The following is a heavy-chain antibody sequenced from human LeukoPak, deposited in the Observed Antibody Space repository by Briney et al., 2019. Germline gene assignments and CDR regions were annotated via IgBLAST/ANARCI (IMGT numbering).Heavy chain of an antibody. Sequence: SGGSLRLSCAASGFTLSDYYMSWIRQAPGRGLEWVSYMSSSGTKICYTGSVKGRFTISRDIAKKSVYLQMNSLRAEDTAVYYCARGGWETYFDYWGLGTLVTVSS. J-gene: IGHJ4*02. D-gene: IGHD1-26*01. V-gene: IGHV3-11*04. CDR3: ARGGWETYFDY. CDR1: GFTLSDYY. CDR2: MSSSGTKI.